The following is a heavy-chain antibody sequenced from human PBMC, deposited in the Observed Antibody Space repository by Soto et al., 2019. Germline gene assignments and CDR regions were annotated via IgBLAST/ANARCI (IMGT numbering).Heavy chain of an antibody. V-gene: IGHV5-51*01. Sequence: PGESLKISCKGSGYRFTSYWIGWVRQMPGKGPEWMGIINPGDSDTRYSPSFQGQVSISADKSIDTAYLQWSSLKATDTAMYYWARLYGIAATGPFDYWGQGTQVTGS. J-gene: IGHJ4*02. D-gene: IGHD6-13*01. CDR2: INPGDSDT. CDR3: ARLYGIAATGPFDY. CDR1: GYRFTSYW.